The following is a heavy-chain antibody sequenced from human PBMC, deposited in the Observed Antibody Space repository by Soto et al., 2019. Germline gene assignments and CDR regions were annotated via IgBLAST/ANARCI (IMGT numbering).Heavy chain of an antibody. D-gene: IGHD4-4*01. CDR1: GFSFSSYG. Sequence: QEQLVESGGGVVQPGTSVRLSCGASGFSFSSYGMHWVRQAPGKGLEWVAFITYDGSDTYYVDSVKGRFTVSRHNYKNTLYLQMNSLKPEDTSIYYCAKDSVFEYSFGQHGFDSWGQGTLVTASS. CDR3: AKDSVFEYSFGQHGFDS. V-gene: IGHV3-30*18. J-gene: IGHJ4*02. CDR2: ITYDGSDT.